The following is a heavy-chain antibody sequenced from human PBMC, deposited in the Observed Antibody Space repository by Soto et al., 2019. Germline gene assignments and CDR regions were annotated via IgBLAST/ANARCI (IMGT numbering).Heavy chain of an antibody. CDR3: ARWWSGSRQGFDP. CDR1: GGSISNYY. D-gene: IGHD3-3*01. J-gene: IGHJ5*02. V-gene: IGHV4-59*06. CDR2: IYYSGST. Sequence: SSETLSLTCTVSGGSISNYYWSWIRQHPGKGLEWIGYIYYSGSTYYNPSLKSRVTISVDTSKNQFSLKLSSVTAADTAVYYCARWWSGSRQGFDPWGQGTLVTVSS.